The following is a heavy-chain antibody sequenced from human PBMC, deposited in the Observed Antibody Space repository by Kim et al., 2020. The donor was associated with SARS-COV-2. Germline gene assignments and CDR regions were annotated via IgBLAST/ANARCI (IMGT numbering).Heavy chain of an antibody. Sequence: GGSLRLSCAASGFTFNTYAMIWVRQAPGKGLEWVSGIRGSGDRTSYADSVRGRFTISRDNSKNTLYLQMDSLRAEDTAIYYCAKVTSGSSGWFEYFQHWGQGTLVTVSS. CDR1: GFTFNTYA. D-gene: IGHD6-19*01. CDR2: IRGSGDRT. J-gene: IGHJ1*01. V-gene: IGHV3-23*01. CDR3: AKVTSGSSGWFEYFQH.